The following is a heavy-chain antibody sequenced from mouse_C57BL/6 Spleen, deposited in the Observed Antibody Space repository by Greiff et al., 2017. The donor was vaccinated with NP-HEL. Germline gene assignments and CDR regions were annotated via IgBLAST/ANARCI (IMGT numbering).Heavy chain of an antibody. V-gene: IGHV5-6*01. CDR1: GFTFSSYG. Sequence: EVQGVESGGDLVKPGGSLKLSCAASGFTFSSYGMSWVRQTPDKRLEWVATISSGGSYTYYPDSVKGRFTFSRDNAKNTLYLHMSSLKSEDTAMYYCARQGYYGNYWYFEVWGTGTTVTVSS. J-gene: IGHJ1*03. CDR2: ISSGGSYT. D-gene: IGHD2-1*01. CDR3: ARQGYYGNYWYFEV.